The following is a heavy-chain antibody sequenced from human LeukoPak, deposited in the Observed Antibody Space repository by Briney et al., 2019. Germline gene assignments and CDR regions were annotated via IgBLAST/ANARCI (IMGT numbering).Heavy chain of an antibody. D-gene: IGHD6-19*01. V-gene: IGHV3-30*04. J-gene: IGHJ4*02. Sequence: GGSLRLPCAPSGIKLDTYAMQRVRPAPGKGLEWGAHISYDGGKIYYGGSVRGRFTISRDNDNNMLYLQMNSLRPEDTAYLYFARDAPCGNGWSQNFFEYWGEGTLVIVSS. CDR2: ISYDGGKI. CDR3: ARDAPCGNGWSQNFFEY. CDR1: GIKLDTYA.